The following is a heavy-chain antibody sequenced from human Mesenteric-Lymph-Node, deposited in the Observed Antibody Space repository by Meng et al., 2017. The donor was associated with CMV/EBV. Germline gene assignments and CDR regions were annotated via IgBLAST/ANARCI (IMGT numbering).Heavy chain of an antibody. CDR2: INHSGST. CDR1: GGSSSNYY. D-gene: IGHD1/OR15-1a*01. CDR3: ARDEVGTGT. V-gene: IGHV4-34*01. J-gene: IGHJ4*02. Sequence: LSLPCAVYGGSSSNYYWRWIRQPPGKGLEWIGEINHSGSTTYNPSLKSRVTISVDTSKNQFSLKLTSVTAADTAIYYCARDEVGTGTWGQGTLVTVSS.